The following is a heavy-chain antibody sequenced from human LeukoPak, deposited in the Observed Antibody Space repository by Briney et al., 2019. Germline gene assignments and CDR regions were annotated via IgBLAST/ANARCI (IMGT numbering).Heavy chain of an antibody. V-gene: IGHV3-20*04. J-gene: IGHJ4*02. CDR3: AKDRGYSGYDCFDY. Sequence: GGSLRLSCAASGFIFDDYGMSWVRQAPGKGLEWISGIKWIGSGTGYSDSVKGRFTISRDNSKNTLYLQMNSLRAEDTAVYYCAKDRGYSGYDCFDYWGQGTLVTVSS. D-gene: IGHD5-12*01. CDR1: GFIFDDYG. CDR2: IKWIGSGT.